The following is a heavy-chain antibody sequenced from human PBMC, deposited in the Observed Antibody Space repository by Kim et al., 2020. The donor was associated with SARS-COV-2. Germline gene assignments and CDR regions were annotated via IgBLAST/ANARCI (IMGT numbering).Heavy chain of an antibody. CDR1: GFTFSSYE. Sequence: GGSLRLSCAASGFTFSSYEMNWVRQAPGKGLEWVSYISSSGSTIYYADSVKGRFTISRDNAKNSLYLQMNSLRAEDTAVYYCARVRSSWEAADYWGQGTLVTVSS. J-gene: IGHJ4*02. D-gene: IGHD6-13*01. CDR3: ARVRSSWEAADY. V-gene: IGHV3-48*03. CDR2: ISSSGSTI.